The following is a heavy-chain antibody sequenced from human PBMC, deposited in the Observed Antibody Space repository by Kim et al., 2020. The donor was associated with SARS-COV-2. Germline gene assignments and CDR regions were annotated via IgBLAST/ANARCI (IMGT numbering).Heavy chain of an antibody. CDR3: AMSRPRYEQLGFDP. CDR1: GYTFTGYY. D-gene: IGHD3-9*01. J-gene: IGHJ5*02. Sequence: ASVKVSCKASGYTFTGYYMHWVRQAPGQGLEWMGWINPNSGGTNYAQKFQGRVTMTRDTSISTAYMELSRLRSDDTAVYYCAMSRPRYEQLGFDPWGQGSLVTVS. V-gene: IGHV1-2*02. CDR2: INPNSGGT.